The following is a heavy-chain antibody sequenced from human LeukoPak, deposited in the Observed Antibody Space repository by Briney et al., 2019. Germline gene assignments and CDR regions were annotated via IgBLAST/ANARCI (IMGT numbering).Heavy chain of an antibody. Sequence: PSETLSLTXTVSGAFISSSSYYWGWISQAPGKGLEWIGEIYYSGRDYNNPSLKSRVTLSIDTSKNQFSLDLTSVTAADTAVYYCARRRYYDSTGYLDWGQGTLVAVSS. CDR2: IYYSGRD. CDR3: ARRRYYDSTGYLD. J-gene: IGHJ1*01. CDR1: GAFISSSSYY. V-gene: IGHV4-39*01. D-gene: IGHD3-22*01.